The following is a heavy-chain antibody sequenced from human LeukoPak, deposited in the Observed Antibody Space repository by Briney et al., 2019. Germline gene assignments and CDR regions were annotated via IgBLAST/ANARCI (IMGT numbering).Heavy chain of an antibody. CDR3: ARDLLAGTGGDY. CDR2: VSHDESNK. D-gene: IGHD1/OR15-1a*01. CDR1: GFTFSNFP. V-gene: IGHV3-30*04. Sequence: QPGGSLRLSCAASGFTFSNFPMQWVRQAPGKGLEWVAVVSHDESNKYYADSVKGRFTISRDNPKNTLYLQVSSLRPDDTAVYYCARDLLAGTGGDYWGQRTLVTVSS. J-gene: IGHJ4*02.